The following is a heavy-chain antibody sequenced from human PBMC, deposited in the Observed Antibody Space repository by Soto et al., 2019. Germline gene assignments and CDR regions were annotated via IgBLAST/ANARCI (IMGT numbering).Heavy chain of an antibody. J-gene: IGHJ4*02. CDR2: IYYSGST. CDR3: ARQGLIVGATFDY. Sequence: SETLSLTCTVSGGSISSYYWSWIRQPPGKGLEWIGYIYYSGSTNYNPSLKSRVTISVDTSKNQFSLKLSSVTAEDTAVYYCARQGLIVGATFDYWGQGTLVTVSS. V-gene: IGHV4-59*01. CDR1: GGSISSYY. D-gene: IGHD1-26*01.